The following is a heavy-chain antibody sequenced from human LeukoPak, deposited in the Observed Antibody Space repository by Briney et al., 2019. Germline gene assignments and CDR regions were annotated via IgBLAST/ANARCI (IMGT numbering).Heavy chain of an antibody. J-gene: IGHJ6*03. CDR3: ARGVGRLSGSYPNYYMDV. V-gene: IGHV1-18*01. Sequence: SVKVSCKASGYSFPSYGISWMRQAPGQGLEWMGWISAYNGNTKYAQKLQGRVTMTTDTSTTTAYMELRSLRSDDTAVYYCARGVGRLSGSYPNYYMDVWGKGTTVTVSS. D-gene: IGHD1-26*01. CDR1: GYSFPSYG. CDR2: ISAYNGNT.